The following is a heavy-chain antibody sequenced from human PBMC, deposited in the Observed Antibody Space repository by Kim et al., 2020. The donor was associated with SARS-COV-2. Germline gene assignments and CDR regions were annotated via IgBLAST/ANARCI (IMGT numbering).Heavy chain of an antibody. J-gene: IGHJ5*02. CDR3: ARTRVGYCSSTSCYIRRGWFDP. D-gene: IGHD2-2*02. V-gene: IGHV1-18*01. Sequence: ASVKVSCKASGYTFTSYGISWVRQAPGQGLEWMGWISAYNGNTNYAQKLQGRVTMTTDTSTSTAYMELRSLRSDDTAVYYCARTRVGYCSSTSCYIRRGWFDPWGQGTLVTVSS. CDR1: GYTFTSYG. CDR2: ISAYNGNT.